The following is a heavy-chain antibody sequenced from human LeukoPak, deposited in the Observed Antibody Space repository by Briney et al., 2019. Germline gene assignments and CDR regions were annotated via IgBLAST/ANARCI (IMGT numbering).Heavy chain of an antibody. V-gene: IGHV4-61*02. CDR2: IYTSGST. D-gene: IGHD4-17*01. CDR1: GGSISSGSYY. Sequence: SETLSLTCTVSGGSISSGSYYWSWIRQPAGKGLEWIGRIYTSGSTNYNPSLKSRVTISVDTSKNQFSLKLSSVTAADTAVYYCARDKDESSSTTSYYYYYMDVWGKGTTVTVSS. CDR3: ARDKDESSSTTSYYYYYMDV. J-gene: IGHJ6*03.